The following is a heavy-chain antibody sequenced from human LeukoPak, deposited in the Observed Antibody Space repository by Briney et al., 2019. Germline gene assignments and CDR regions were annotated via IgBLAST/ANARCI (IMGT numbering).Heavy chain of an antibody. CDR2: IYPGASDT. J-gene: IGHJ1*01. Sequence: GESLKISCKGSGYSFTSYWIGWVRQMPGKGLEWMGIIYPGASDTRYSPSFQGQVTISADKSISTAYLQWSSLKASDTAMYYCARQTGHYYDSSGYYHAEYFQHWGQGTLVTVSS. V-gene: IGHV5-51*01. CDR1: GYSFTSYW. CDR3: ARQTGHYYDSSGYYHAEYFQH. D-gene: IGHD3-22*01.